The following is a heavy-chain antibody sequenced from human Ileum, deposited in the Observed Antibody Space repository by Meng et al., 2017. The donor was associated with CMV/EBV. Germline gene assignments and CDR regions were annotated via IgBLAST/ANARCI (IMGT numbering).Heavy chain of an antibody. CDR3: LWDLDFWGNTNI. J-gene: IGHJ4*02. Sequence: GGSLRLSCAASGFIFSDAWMSWVRQAPGKGLEWVGRLKSKRSGGTTDYAAPVKGRFSISRDDSKNTLYLQMNSLKTEDTAVYYCLWDLDFWGNTNIWGQGTLVTVSS. CDR2: LKSKRSGGTT. V-gene: IGHV3-15*01. CDR1: GFIFSDAW. D-gene: IGHD3-3*01.